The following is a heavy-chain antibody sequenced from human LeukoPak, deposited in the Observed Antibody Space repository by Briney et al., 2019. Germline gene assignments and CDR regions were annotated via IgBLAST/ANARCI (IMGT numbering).Heavy chain of an antibody. D-gene: IGHD4-17*01. CDR3: ARPLDYGDYIALEY. J-gene: IGHJ4*02. CDR2: ISSSGTSI. CDR1: GFSFSTYG. V-gene: IGHV3-48*03. Sequence: GGSLRLSCAASGFSFSTYGMNWVRQAPGKGLEWVSYISSSGTSIYYADSVKGRFTISRDNAKKSLYLQMNSLRADDTAVYYCARPLDYGDYIALEYWGQGTLVTVSS.